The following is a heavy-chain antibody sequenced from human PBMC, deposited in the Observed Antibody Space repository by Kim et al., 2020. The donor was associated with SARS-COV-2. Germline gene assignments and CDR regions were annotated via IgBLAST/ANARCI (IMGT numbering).Heavy chain of an antibody. Sequence: SETLSLTCAVYGGSFSGYYWSWIRQPPGKGLEWIGEINHSGSTNYNPSLKSRVTISVDTSKNQFSLKLSSVTAADTAVYYCAGSVVVAGTRGPYFDYWGQGTLVTVSS. J-gene: IGHJ4*02. CDR3: AGSVVVAGTRGPYFDY. D-gene: IGHD2-15*01. CDR1: GGSFSGYY. V-gene: IGHV4-34*01. CDR2: INHSGST.